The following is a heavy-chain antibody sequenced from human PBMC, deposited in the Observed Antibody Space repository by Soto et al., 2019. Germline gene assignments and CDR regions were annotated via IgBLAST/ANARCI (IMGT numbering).Heavy chain of an antibody. D-gene: IGHD4-17*01. V-gene: IGHV3-9*01. CDR3: AKDRDYDEWEYAMDV. CDR1: GFIFDDYA. CDR2: ISWNSGNI. J-gene: IGHJ6*02. Sequence: EVQLVESGGGLVQSGRSLRLSCAASGFIFDDYAMHWVRQAPGKGLEWVSGISWNSGNIVYADSVKGRFTISRDNAKNSLYLQMNSLRAEDTALYYCAKDRDYDEWEYAMDVWGQGTTVTVSS.